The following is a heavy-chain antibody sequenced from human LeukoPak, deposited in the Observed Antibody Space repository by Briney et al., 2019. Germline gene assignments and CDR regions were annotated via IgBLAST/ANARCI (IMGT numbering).Heavy chain of an antibody. Sequence: ASVKVSCKVSGYTLTELSMHWVRQAPGKGLEWMGGFDPEDGETIYAQKFQGRVTMTEDTSTDTACMELSSLRSEDTAVYYCAIDIVVVPAAHHAFDIWGQGTMVTVSS. V-gene: IGHV1-24*01. CDR3: AIDIVVVPAAHHAFDI. CDR2: FDPEDGET. D-gene: IGHD2-2*01. J-gene: IGHJ3*02. CDR1: GYTLTELS.